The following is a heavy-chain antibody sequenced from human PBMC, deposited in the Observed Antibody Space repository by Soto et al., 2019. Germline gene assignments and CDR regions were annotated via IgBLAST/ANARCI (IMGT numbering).Heavy chain of an antibody. CDR1: GGSISSGRFY. CDR3: ARTTFYDIFTAYYSLFDY. V-gene: IGHV4-31*03. J-gene: IGHJ4*02. D-gene: IGHD3-9*01. Sequence: QVQLQESGPGLVKPSQTLTLTCTVSGGSISSGRFYWSWIRQHPGKGLEWIGHISDSGSSYYNPSPESRVXXXVXXSKNQFSLKLSAVTAADTAVYFCARTTFYDIFTAYYSLFDYWGQGTMVTVSS. CDR2: ISDSGSS.